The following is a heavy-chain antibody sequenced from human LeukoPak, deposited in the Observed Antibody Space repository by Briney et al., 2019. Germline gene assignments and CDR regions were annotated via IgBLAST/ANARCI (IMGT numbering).Heavy chain of an antibody. CDR1: GFTFSSYA. D-gene: IGHD6-19*01. CDR2: ISGSGGST. V-gene: IGHV3-23*01. Sequence: HPGGSLRLSCAASGFTFSSYAMSWVRQAPGKGLEWVSAISGSGGSTYYADSVKGRFTISRDNSKNTVSLQMSSLRAEDSAVYYCARSGRGWDKYDYWGQGTLVTVSS. CDR3: ARSGRGWDKYDY. J-gene: IGHJ4*02.